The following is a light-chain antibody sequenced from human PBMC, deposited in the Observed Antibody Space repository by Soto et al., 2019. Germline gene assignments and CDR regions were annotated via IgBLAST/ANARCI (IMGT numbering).Light chain of an antibody. V-gene: IGKV3-20*01. Sequence: EIMLTQSPATLSLSPGERATLSCRASQSVNSYLAWYQQKPGQAPRLLIYGASSRATGIPDRFSGSGSGTDFTLTISRLEPEDFAVYYCQQYGSSPITFGQGTRLEIK. CDR3: QQYGSSPIT. CDR2: GAS. CDR1: QSVNSY. J-gene: IGKJ5*01.